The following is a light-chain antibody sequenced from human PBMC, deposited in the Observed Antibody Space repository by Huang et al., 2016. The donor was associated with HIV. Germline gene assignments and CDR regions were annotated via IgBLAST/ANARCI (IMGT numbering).Light chain of an antibody. Sequence: IVMTQTPLSLSVTPGQPATISCKYNQSLLLGDGKTYLYWYLQRAGQSPQPLIYEISSRFSGVPDRFSGSGSGTDFTLKISRVEAGDVGIYYCMQSIHLRTFGQGTKLEIK. CDR3: MQSIHLRT. J-gene: IGKJ2*02. CDR1: QSLLLGDGKTY. V-gene: IGKV2-29*02. CDR2: EIS.